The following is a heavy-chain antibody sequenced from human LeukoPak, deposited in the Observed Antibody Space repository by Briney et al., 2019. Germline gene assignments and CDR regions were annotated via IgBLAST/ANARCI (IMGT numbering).Heavy chain of an antibody. Sequence: SETLSLTCTVSGGSITASYWTWVRQPPGKGLEYIGYISNSGSTNYNPSLKSRVTISVDTAKNNLSVNLTSVTDADTAVYYCARDKHLGFSSGTKYYPYYFDSWGQGIQVTVSS. CDR3: ARDKHLGFSSGTKYYPYYFDS. J-gene: IGHJ4*02. D-gene: IGHD2-2*03. CDR2: ISNSGST. V-gene: IGHV4-59*01. CDR1: GGSITASY.